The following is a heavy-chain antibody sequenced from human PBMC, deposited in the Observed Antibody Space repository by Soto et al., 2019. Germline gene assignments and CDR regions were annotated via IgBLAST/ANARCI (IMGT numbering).Heavy chain of an antibody. CDR2: IIPIFGNV. CDR3: ATYLFDTRYFDY. V-gene: IGHV1-69*06. J-gene: IGHJ4*02. Sequence: QVQLVQSGVEVKKPGSSVKVSCKAPGATLSSNTTSWVRQAPGQGLEWMGAIIPIFGNVKYEQKFQGRVTITADKSTSTSYMELSSLRSEDTAVYYCATYLFDTRYFDYWGQGTLVTVSA. CDR1: GATLSSNT. D-gene: IGHD1-26*01.